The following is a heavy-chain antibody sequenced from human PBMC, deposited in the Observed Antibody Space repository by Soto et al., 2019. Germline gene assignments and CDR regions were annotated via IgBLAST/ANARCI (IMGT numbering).Heavy chain of an antibody. D-gene: IGHD3-22*01. CDR2: ISAYNGNT. CDR1: GYTFASNG. J-gene: IGHJ4*02. Sequence: GASVKVSCKASGYTFASNGISWVRQAPGQGLEWMGWISAYNGNTNYAQKLQSRVTMTTDTSTSTAYMELRSLRSDDTAVYYCARDSSMIVVVPIDYWGQGTLVTVSS. CDR3: ARDSSMIVVVPIDY. V-gene: IGHV1-18*01.